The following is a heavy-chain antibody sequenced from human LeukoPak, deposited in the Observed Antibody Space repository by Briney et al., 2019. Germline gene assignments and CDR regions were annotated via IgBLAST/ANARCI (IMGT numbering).Heavy chain of an antibody. CDR2: IWYDGSNK. CDR3: ARDRHNMYYDFWSGYYDY. CDR1: GFTFSSYG. V-gene: IGHV3-33*01. Sequence: GGSLRLSCAASGFTFSSYGMHWVRQAPGKGLEWVAVIWYDGSNKYYADSVKGRFTISRDNSKNTLYLQMNSLRAEDTALYYCARDRHNMYYDFWSGYYDYWGQGTLVTVSS. J-gene: IGHJ4*02. D-gene: IGHD3-3*01.